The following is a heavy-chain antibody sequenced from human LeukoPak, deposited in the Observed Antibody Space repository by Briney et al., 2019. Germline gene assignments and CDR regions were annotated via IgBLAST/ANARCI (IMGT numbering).Heavy chain of an antibody. D-gene: IGHD3-10*01. CDR1: GFTFSSYG. CDR2: IRYDGSNK. J-gene: IGHJ4*02. CDR3: ARDLIGNYYGSGSYLYYFDY. V-gene: IGHV3-30*02. Sequence: GGSLRLSCAASGFTFSSYGMHWVRQAPGKGLEWVAFIRYDGSNKYYADSVKGRFTISRDNSKNTLYLQMNSLRAEDTAVYYCARDLIGNYYGSGSYLYYFDYWGQGTLVTVSS.